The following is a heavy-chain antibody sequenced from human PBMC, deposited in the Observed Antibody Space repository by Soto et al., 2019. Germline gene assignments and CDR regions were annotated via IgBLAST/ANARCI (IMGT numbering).Heavy chain of an antibody. J-gene: IGHJ5*02. V-gene: IGHV1-69*02. CDR1: GGSFRSYT. CDR3: ATVGGESVFGWLDP. Sequence: VQLVQSGTEVKKLGSSVKVSCKASGGSFRSYTITWVRQAPGQGLEWIGRIIPILGMAEYAQKFQGRVTITADIFTNTTFMDLRSLRSEDTAVYYCATVGGESVFGWLDPWGQGTLVTVSS. CDR2: IIPILGMA. D-gene: IGHD2-15*01.